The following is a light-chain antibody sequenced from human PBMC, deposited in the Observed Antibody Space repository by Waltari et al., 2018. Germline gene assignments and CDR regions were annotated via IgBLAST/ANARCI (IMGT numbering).Light chain of an antibody. V-gene: IGLV1-40*01. J-gene: IGLJ3*02. Sequence: QSVLTQPPSVSGAPGQRVTISFTGVRTNIGAGFDVPWSQPLPGPAPKLPLYGRTYRPAGVPARFSGSKSGTSASLAINGVQAEDEADYYCQSYDSSLSAAVFGGGTKLTV. CDR1: RTNIGAGFD. CDR3: QSYDSSLSAAV. CDR2: GRT.